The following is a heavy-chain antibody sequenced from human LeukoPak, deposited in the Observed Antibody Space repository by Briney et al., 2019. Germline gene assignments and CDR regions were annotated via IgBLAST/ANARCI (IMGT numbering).Heavy chain of an antibody. J-gene: IGHJ5*02. V-gene: IGHV4-34*01. CDR2: INHSGST. D-gene: IGHD2-2*03. CDR3: ARGGYCSRTSCFSSLGFDP. Sequence: PSETLSLTCAVYGGSFSGYYWSWIRQPPGKGLEWIGEINHSGSTNYNPSLKSRVTISVDTSKSQLSLKLSSVTAADTAVYYCARGGYCSRTSCFSSLGFDPWGQGTLVTVSS. CDR1: GGSFSGYY.